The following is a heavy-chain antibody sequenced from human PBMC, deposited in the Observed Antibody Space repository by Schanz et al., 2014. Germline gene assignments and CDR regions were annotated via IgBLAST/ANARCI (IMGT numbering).Heavy chain of an antibody. CDR1: GITFSDYA. CDR2: IASGGSHT. D-gene: IGHD1-26*01. CDR3: AKVGPYSGSLGAFDI. V-gene: IGHV3-23*01. Sequence: EVQLLESGGALEQPGGSLRLSCAASGITFSDYAMSWVRQAPGKGLEWVSTIASGGSHTFYADSVKGRFTISRDNSKNTLYLQMNSLRAEDSAVYYCAKVGPYSGSLGAFDIWGQGTMVTVSS. J-gene: IGHJ3*02.